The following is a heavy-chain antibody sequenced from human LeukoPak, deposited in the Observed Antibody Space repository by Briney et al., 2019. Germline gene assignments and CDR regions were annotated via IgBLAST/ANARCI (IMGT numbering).Heavy chain of an antibody. J-gene: IGHJ4*02. Sequence: PSETLSLNCTVSGGSISSYYWSWIRQPPGKGLEWIGYIYYSGSTNYNPSLKSRVTISVDTSKNQFSLKLSSVTAADTAVYYCARDMGEGYSYGYLGYWGQGTLVTVSS. CDR3: ARDMGEGYSYGYLGY. V-gene: IGHV4-59*01. D-gene: IGHD5-18*01. CDR1: GGSISSYY. CDR2: IYYSGST.